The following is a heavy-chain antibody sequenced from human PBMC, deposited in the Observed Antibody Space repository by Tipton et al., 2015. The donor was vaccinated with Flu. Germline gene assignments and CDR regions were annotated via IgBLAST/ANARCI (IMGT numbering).Heavy chain of an antibody. D-gene: IGHD4/OR15-4a*01. Sequence: QVQLVQSGAEVKKPGSSVKVSCKASGGTFSSYAISWVRQAPGQGLEWMGGIIPIFGTANYAQKFQGRVTITADESTSTAYMELSSLRSEDTAVYYCARGGRGYNYGAYYYGMDVWGQGTTVTVSS. V-gene: IGHV1-69*01. CDR2: IIPIFGTA. J-gene: IGHJ6*02. CDR3: ARGGRGYNYGAYYYGMDV. CDR1: GGTFSSYA.